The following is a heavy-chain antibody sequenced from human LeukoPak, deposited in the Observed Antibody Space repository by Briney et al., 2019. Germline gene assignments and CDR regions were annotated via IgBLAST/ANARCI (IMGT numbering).Heavy chain of an antibody. V-gene: IGHV3-15*01. CDR3: TAGTGYSDHDY. CDR2: IKSKANDETT. CDR1: GFTFNNAW. J-gene: IGHJ4*02. D-gene: IGHD5-12*01. Sequence: GGSLRLSCAASGFTFNNAWMSWVRQAPGKGLEWVGRIKSKANDETTDYAAPVKGRFTISRDDSKNTLYLQMNSLKTEDTAVYYCTAGTGYSDHDYWGQGTLVTVSS.